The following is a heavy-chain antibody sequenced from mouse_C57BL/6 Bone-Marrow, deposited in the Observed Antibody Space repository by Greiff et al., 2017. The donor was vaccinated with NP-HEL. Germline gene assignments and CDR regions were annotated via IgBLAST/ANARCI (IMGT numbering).Heavy chain of an antibody. Sequence: VQLQQPGAELVKPGASVKMSCKASGYTFTSYWITWVKQRPGQGLEWIGDIYPGSGSTNYNEKFKSKATLTVDTSSSTAYMQLSSLTSEDSAVFDCARGDGYFAWFAYWGQGTLVTVSA. CDR3: ARGDGYFAWFAY. CDR2: IYPGSGST. CDR1: GYTFTSYW. D-gene: IGHD2-3*01. J-gene: IGHJ3*01. V-gene: IGHV1-55*01.